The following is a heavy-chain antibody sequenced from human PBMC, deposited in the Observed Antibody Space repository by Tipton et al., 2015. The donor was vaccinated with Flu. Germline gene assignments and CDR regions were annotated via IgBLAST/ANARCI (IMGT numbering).Heavy chain of an antibody. CDR3: ARSSRSCGGSTCYPLDY. Sequence: TLSLTCAVYGGSFSDYYWSWIRQPPGKGLEWIGEINHSGGTDYNPSLKSRVTMSIDTSMSQFSLKLSSVTAADTAIYSCARSSRSCGGSTCYPLDYWGQGTLVTVSS. CDR1: GGSFSDYY. J-gene: IGHJ4*02. D-gene: IGHD2-15*01. V-gene: IGHV4-34*01. CDR2: INHSGGT.